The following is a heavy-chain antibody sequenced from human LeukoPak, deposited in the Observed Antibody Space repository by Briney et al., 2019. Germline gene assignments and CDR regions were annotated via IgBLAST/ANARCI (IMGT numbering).Heavy chain of an antibody. V-gene: IGHV3-48*01. CDR3: VGGNSRIGTTFRY. Sequence: GGSLRLSCAGSGFTLSSYSMNWVRQAPGKGLEWVSYISSVSSIKHYADSVRGRFTISRDNTKSSLYLQMNSLRVEDTAVYYCVGGNSRIGTTFRYWGQGTLVSVSS. J-gene: IGHJ4*02. CDR1: GFTLSSYS. D-gene: IGHD1-1*01. CDR2: ISSVSSIK.